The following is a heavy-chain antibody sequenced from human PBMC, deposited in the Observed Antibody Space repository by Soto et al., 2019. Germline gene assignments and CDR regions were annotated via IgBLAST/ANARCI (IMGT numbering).Heavy chain of an antibody. CDR3: AKDGGFGYSYGYYFDY. Sequence: GGSLRLSCAVSGFTLSSYRMHWVRQAPRKGLVWVSHINTDGSSTNYADSVKGRFTISRDNAKNSLYLQMNSLRAEDTALYYCAKDGGFGYSYGYYFDYWGQGTLVTVSS. V-gene: IGHV3-74*01. J-gene: IGHJ4*02. CDR1: GFTLSSYR. D-gene: IGHD5-18*01. CDR2: INTDGSST.